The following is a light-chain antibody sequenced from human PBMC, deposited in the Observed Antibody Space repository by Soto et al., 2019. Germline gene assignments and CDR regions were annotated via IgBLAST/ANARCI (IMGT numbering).Light chain of an antibody. Sequence: EIKITQHSHTLSMLLDKRASLSYTASHSVSSNLAWYQQKPGQAPRLLIDGASTRATGIPARFSGSGSGTEFTLTISSLQSEDFAVYYCQQYNNWPSITFGQGTRLEI. CDR1: HSVSSN. CDR2: GAS. CDR3: QQYNNWPSIT. V-gene: IGKV3-15*01. J-gene: IGKJ5*01.